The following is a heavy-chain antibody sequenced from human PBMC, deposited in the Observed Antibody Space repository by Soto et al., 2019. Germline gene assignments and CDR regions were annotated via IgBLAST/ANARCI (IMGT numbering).Heavy chain of an antibody. D-gene: IGHD1-26*01. CDR2: INPNSGGT. Sequence: ASVKVSCKASGYTFTGYYMHWVRQAPGQGLEWMGWINPNSGGTNYAQRFQGRVTMTRDTSISTAYMELSRLRSDDTAVYYCAREATGVRAIIVGATWSDPWGQGALVTVSS. CDR3: AREATGVRAIIVGATWSDP. V-gene: IGHV1-2*02. CDR1: GYTFTGYY. J-gene: IGHJ5*02.